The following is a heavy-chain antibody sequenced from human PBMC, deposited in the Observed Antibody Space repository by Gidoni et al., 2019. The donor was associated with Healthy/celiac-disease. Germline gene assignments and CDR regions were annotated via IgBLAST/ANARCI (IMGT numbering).Heavy chain of an antibody. CDR2: IKSKTDGGTT. V-gene: IGHV3-15*01. CDR3: TTEAYTVILHSPGDSSGYYEGVGY. D-gene: IGHD3-22*01. CDR1: GFTFSNAW. Sequence: EVQLVESGGGLVKPGGSLRLSCAASGFTFSNAWMSWVRQAPGKGLEWVGRIKSKTDGGTTDYAAPVKGRFTISRDDSKNTLYLQMNSLKTEDTAVYYCTTEAYTVILHSPGDSSGYYEGVGYWGQGTLVTVSS. J-gene: IGHJ4*02.